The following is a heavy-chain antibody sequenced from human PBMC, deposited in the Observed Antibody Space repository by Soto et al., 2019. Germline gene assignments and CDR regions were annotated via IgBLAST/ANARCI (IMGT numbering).Heavy chain of an antibody. CDR3: AKSLSGGTLRGAFDI. CDR1: KFTFSNYG. CDR2: ISYDGSNK. D-gene: IGHD1-26*01. J-gene: IGHJ3*02. Sequence: ESGGGVVQPGRSLRLSCAASKFTFSNYGMHWVRQAPGKGLEWVAVISYDGSNKYYADSVKGRFTISRDNSKNTLYLQMNSLRAEDTAVYHCAKSLSGGTLRGAFDIWGQGTTVTVSS. V-gene: IGHV3-30*18.